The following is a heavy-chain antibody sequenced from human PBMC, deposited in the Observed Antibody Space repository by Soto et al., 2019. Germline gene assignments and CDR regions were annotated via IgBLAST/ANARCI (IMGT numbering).Heavy chain of an antibody. J-gene: IGHJ6*02. Sequence: EVQLVESGGGLVQPGGSLRLSCAASGFTFSSYSMNWVRQAPGKGLEWVSYISSSSSTIYYADSVKGRFTISRDNAKNSLYLQMNSLRDEDPAVYYCARTRYPVPTDPLSYYYGRDVWGQGTTVTVSS. CDR3: ARTRYPVPTDPLSYYYGRDV. CDR1: GFTFSSYS. CDR2: ISSSSSTI. D-gene: IGHD4-17*01. V-gene: IGHV3-48*02.